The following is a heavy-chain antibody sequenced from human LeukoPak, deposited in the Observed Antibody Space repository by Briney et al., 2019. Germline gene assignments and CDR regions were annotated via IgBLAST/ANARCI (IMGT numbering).Heavy chain of an antibody. J-gene: IGHJ4*02. D-gene: IGHD5-12*01. V-gene: IGHV1-3*01. Sequence: GASVKVSCKASGYTFTSYYMHWVRQAPGQGLEWMGWINAGNGNTKYSQKFQGRVTITRDTSASTAYMELSSLRSEDTAVYYCARALWYSGYPFDYWGQGTLVTVSS. CDR3: ARALWYSGYPFDY. CDR1: GYTFTSYY. CDR2: INAGNGNT.